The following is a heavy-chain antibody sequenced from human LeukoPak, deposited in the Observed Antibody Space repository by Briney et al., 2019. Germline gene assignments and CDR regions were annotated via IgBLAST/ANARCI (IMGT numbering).Heavy chain of an antibody. CDR3: ARGPYASGTYGRRGWVHYMDV. CDR1: RFTFSSYG. V-gene: IGHV3-48*03. D-gene: IGHD3-10*01. J-gene: IGHJ6*03. Sequence: GGSLRLSCAASRFTFSSYGMNWVRQAPGKGLEWVSYISSSGSTIYYADSVKGRFTISRDNAKNSLYLQMNSLRAEDTAVYYCARGPYASGTYGRRGWVHYMDVWGKGTTVTISS. CDR2: ISSSGSTI.